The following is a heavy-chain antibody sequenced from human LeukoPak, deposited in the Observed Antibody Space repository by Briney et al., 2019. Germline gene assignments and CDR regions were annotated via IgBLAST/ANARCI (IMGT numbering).Heavy chain of an antibody. CDR1: GGTFSSYA. D-gene: IGHD3-3*01. J-gene: IGHJ3*01. V-gene: IGHV1-18*01. CDR2: ISDYNSDYNDNI. Sequence: ASVKVSCKASGGTFSSYAISWVRQAPGQRLQWMGWISDYNSDYNDNIKYEQKFQGRVTMTTDTSTSTAYMELRSLRSDDTAVYYCARSLYDFWSGYPPGLWGQGTMVTVSS. CDR3: ARSLYDFWSGYPPGL.